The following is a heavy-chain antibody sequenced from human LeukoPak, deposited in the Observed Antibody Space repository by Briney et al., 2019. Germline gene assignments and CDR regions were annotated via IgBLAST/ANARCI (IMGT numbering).Heavy chain of an antibody. V-gene: IGHV3-30*04. CDR2: ISYDGGNK. CDR1: GFTFSSYA. Sequence: PGRSLRLSCAASGFTFSSYAMHWVRQAPGKGLEWVAVISYDGGNKYYADSVKGRFTISRDNSKNTLYLQMNSLRAEDTAVYYCARDGLRAYSSGWYGFDYWGQGTLVTVSS. D-gene: IGHD6-19*01. CDR3: ARDGLRAYSSGWYGFDY. J-gene: IGHJ4*02.